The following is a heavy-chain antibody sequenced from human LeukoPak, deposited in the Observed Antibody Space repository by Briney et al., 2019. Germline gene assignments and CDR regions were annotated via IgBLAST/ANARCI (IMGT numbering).Heavy chain of an antibody. CDR3: ARGSFCDFNWFDP. D-gene: IGHD2-21*01. Sequence: GASVKVSCKASGYTFTGYYMHWVRQAPGQGLEWMGRINPNSGGTNYAQKFQGRVTMTRDTSISTAYMELSRLRSDDTAVYYCARGSFCDFNWFDPWGQGTLVTVSS. CDR2: INPNSGGT. J-gene: IGHJ5*02. V-gene: IGHV1-2*06. CDR1: GYTFTGYY.